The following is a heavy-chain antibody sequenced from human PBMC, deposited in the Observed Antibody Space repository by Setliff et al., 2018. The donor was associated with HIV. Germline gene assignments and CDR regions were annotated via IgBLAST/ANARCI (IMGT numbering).Heavy chain of an antibody. Sequence: GASVKVSCKASGYTFTSYGISWVRQAPGQGLEWMGWISAYNGNTNSAQKFQGTVTITADKSTSTVYMELSSLKSEDTAVYYCASAYDYYIDVWGKGATVTVSS. V-gene: IGHV1-18*01. CDR2: ISAYNGNT. CDR1: GYTFTSYG. J-gene: IGHJ6*03. CDR3: ASAYDYYIDV.